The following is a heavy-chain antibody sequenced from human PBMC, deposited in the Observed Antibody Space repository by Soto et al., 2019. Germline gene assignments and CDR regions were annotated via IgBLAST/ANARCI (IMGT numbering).Heavy chain of an antibody. CDR3: VRGGPYCSSASCYDD. J-gene: IGHJ4*02. CDR2: MNPNSGNT. Sequence: GASVKVSCKASRYTFTSYDINWVRQATGQGLEWVGWMNPNSGNTGYAQKFQGRVTMTRDTSISTAYMELSSLRSEDTAVYYCVRGGPYCSSASCYDDWGQGTLVTVSS. V-gene: IGHV1-8*01. CDR1: RYTFTSYD. D-gene: IGHD2-2*01.